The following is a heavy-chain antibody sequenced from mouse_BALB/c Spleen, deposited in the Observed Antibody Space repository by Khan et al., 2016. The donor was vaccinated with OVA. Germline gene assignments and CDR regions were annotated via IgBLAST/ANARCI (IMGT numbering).Heavy chain of an antibody. CDR1: GYTFTNNG. V-gene: IGHV9-3-1*01. CDR3: ARVRYCGTMDV. CDR2: INTYTGEP. Sequence: LVESGPELKKPGETVKISCKASGYTFTNNGMNWVKQAPGKGLKWMGWINTYTGEPTYANDFKGRFAFSLETSASTAFLQINNLKNEDTATYICARVRYCGTMDVWGQGTSVTVSS. D-gene: IGHD2-14*01. J-gene: IGHJ4*01.